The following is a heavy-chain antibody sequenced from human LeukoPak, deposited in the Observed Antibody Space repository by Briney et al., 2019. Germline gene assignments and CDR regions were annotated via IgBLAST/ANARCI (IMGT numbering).Heavy chain of an antibody. V-gene: IGHV1-18*01. D-gene: IGHD3-22*01. Sequence: GASVKVSCKASGYTFTSYGISWVRQAPGQGLEWMGWISAYNGNTNYAQKLQGRVTMTTDTSTSTAYMELRSLRSDDTAVYYCARDGIINQWVYSSGYTFDYWGQGTLVTVSS. CDR1: GYTFTSYG. CDR2: ISAYNGNT. CDR3: ARDGIINQWVYSSGYTFDY. J-gene: IGHJ4*02.